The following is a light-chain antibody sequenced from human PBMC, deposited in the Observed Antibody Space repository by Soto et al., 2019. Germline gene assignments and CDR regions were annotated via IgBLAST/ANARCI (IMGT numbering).Light chain of an antibody. CDR2: GAT. Sequence: EIVLTQSPATLSVSPGETATLSCRASQSVSANLAWYQLKPGQAPRLLIYGATTSAAGFPGKFSGSGSGTEFTLTITGLQSDDSAVYYCQQYDYWRTLGPWTKGDIK. J-gene: IGKJ3*01. CDR3: QQYDYWRT. CDR1: QSVSAN. V-gene: IGKV3-15*01.